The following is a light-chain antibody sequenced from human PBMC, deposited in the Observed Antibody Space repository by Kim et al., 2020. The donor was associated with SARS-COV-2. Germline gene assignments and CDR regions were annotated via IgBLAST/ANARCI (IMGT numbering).Light chain of an antibody. J-gene: IGKJ5*01. CDR2: DAS. V-gene: IGKV1-5*01. CDR1: QSIVGW. Sequence: ASVGDRVPITGRASQSIVGWLAWYQQKPGKAPKLLIYDASSVESGVPSRFSGSGSGTEFTLTISSLQPDDSATYYCQHHSTYPITFGQGTRLEIK. CDR3: QHHSTYPIT.